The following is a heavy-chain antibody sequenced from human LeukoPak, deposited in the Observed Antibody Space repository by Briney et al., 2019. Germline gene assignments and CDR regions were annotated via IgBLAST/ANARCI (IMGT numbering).Heavy chain of an antibody. D-gene: IGHD3-9*01. Sequence: GGSLRLSCAAPGFTFSSYAMSWVRQAPGKGREWVSAISGSGGSTYYADSVKGRFTISRDNSKNTLYLQMNSLRAEDTAVYYCAKDGIRYFDWLPEVDYWGQGTLVTVSS. J-gene: IGHJ4*02. V-gene: IGHV3-23*01. CDR3: AKDGIRYFDWLPEVDY. CDR1: GFTFSSYA. CDR2: ISGSGGST.